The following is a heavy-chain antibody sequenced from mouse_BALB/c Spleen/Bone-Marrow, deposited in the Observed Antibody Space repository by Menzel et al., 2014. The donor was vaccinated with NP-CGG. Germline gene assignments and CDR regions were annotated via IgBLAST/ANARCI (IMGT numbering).Heavy chain of an antibody. V-gene: IGHV5-17*02. CDR3: ARSRLRGYYFDY. CDR2: ISSGSSTI. CDR1: GFTFSSFG. Sequence: VQLKESGGGLVQPGGSRKLSWAASGFTFSSFGMHWVRQAPEKGLEWDAYISSGSSTIYYADTLKGRFTISRDNPKNTLFLQMTSLRSEDTAMNYCARSRLRGYYFDYWGQGTTLTVSS. J-gene: IGHJ2*01. D-gene: IGHD3-2*02.